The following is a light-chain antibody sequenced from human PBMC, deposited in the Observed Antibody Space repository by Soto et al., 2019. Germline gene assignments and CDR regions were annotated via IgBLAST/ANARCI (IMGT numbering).Light chain of an antibody. V-gene: IGLV2-14*03. J-gene: IGLJ1*01. CDR1: SSDVGGFNY. CDR2: GVT. CDR3: NSYTSSSTYV. Sequence: QSVLTQPASVSGSPGQSITLSCTGTSSDVGGFNYVSWYQQHPGKAPKLMIYGVTNRPSGVSYRFSGSKSGNTASLTISGLQAEDEADYYCNSYTSSSTYVFGTGTKVTVL.